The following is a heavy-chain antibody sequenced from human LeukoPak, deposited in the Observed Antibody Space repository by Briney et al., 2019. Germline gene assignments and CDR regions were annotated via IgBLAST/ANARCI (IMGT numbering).Heavy chain of an antibody. Sequence: PSETLSLTCAVYGGSFSGYYWSWIRQPPGKGLEWIEEINHSGSTNYNPSLKSRVTISVDTSKNQFSLKLSSVTAADTAVYYCARSVGRELLWFGELLYWGQGTLVTVSS. CDR1: GGSFSGYY. D-gene: IGHD3-10*01. V-gene: IGHV4-34*01. J-gene: IGHJ4*02. CDR2: INHSGST. CDR3: ARSVGRELLWFGELLY.